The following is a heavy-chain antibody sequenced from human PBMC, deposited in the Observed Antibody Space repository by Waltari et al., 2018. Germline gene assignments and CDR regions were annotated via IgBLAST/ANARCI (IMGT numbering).Heavy chain of an antibody. J-gene: IGHJ5*02. CDR3: TTMVVVAVDNWFDP. D-gene: IGHD2-15*01. V-gene: IGHV3-33*03. CDR1: GFTFRSCG. Sequence: QVQLEETGGGVVQPGRSLRLSCVASGFTFRSCGMHGVRQAPGKGLEWLAVIWADGMKKYYADSVKGRFTISRDNAKSSLSLQITNLSAEDTGVYFCTTMVVVAVDNWFDPWGQGTLVIVSS. CDR2: IWADGMKK.